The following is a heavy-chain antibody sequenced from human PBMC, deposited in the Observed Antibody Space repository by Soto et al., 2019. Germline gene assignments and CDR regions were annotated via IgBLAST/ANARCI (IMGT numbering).Heavy chain of an antibody. CDR1: GGSIRSGAFY. CDR2: IYHSGST. D-gene: IGHD3-9*01. CDR3: ARGYYDILTGYPYFDY. V-gene: IGHV4-31*03. Sequence: TLSLTCTVSGGSIRSGAFYGTWIRQHPGKGLEWIGYIYHSGSTYYNPSLKSRVTISVDTSKNQFSLKLTSVTAADTAVYYCARGYYDILTGYPYFDYWGQGTLVTVSS. J-gene: IGHJ4*02.